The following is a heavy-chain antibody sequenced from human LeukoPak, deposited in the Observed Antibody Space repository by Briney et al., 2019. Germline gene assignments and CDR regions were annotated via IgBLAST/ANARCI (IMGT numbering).Heavy chain of an antibody. J-gene: IGHJ5*02. CDR3: ARDWYYYASSGYYYVDWFDP. CDR1: GYTFSSSD. CDR2: INPNSGGT. D-gene: IGHD3-22*01. Sequence: ASVKVSCKASGYTFSSSDINWVRQAPGQGLEWMGRINPNSGGTNYAQKFQGRVTMTRDTSISTAYMELSRLRSDDTAVYYCARDWYYYASSGYYYVDWFDPWGQGTLVTVSS. V-gene: IGHV1-2*06.